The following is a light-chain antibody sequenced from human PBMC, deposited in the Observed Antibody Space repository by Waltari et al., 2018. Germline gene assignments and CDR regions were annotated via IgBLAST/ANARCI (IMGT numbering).Light chain of an antibody. Sequence: SSELTQGPDVSVALGQTVKITCQGDSLRTSYASWYQVKPGQAPVLVLFGKEKRPTGIPDRNFGYSSGTTSSLTITGAQAEDEADYYCHSRKGSDDQVVFGGGTKLTVL. CDR1: SLRTSY. CDR3: HSRKGSDDQVV. J-gene: IGLJ3*02. V-gene: IGLV3-19*01. CDR2: GKE.